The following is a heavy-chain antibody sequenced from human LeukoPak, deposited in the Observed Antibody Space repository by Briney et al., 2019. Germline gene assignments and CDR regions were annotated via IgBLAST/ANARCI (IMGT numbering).Heavy chain of an antibody. V-gene: IGHV4-4*07. D-gene: IGHD3-10*01. Sequence: TTSETLSLTCTVSGGSISNYYWNWIRQPAGKGLEWIGRIYTSGTTNYNPSLKSRVTISVDTSKNQFSLKLSSVTAADTAVYYCARGSLRFGELINWFDPWGQGTLVTVSS. J-gene: IGHJ5*02. CDR2: IYTSGTT. CDR1: GGSISNYY. CDR3: ARGSLRFGELINWFDP.